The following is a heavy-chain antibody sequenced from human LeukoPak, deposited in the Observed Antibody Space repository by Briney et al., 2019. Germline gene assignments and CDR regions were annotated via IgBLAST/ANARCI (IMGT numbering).Heavy chain of an antibody. CDR1: VYTFTSYD. D-gene: IGHD2-15*01. CDR2: MNPNSGNT. J-gene: IGHJ5*02. V-gene: IGHV1-8*01. CDR3: ARGLWGGYCSGGSCLGFDP. Sequence: ASVKVSCKASVYTFTSYDINWVRQATGQGLEWMGWMNPNSGNTGYAQKFQGRVTMTRNTSISTAYMELSSLRSEDTAVYYCARGLWGGYCSGGSCLGFDPWGQGTLVTVSS.